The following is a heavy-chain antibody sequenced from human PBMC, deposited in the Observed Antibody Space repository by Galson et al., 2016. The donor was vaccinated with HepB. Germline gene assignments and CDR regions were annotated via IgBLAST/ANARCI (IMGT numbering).Heavy chain of an antibody. CDR1: GFTFSSYS. Sequence: SLRLSCAASGFTFSSYSMHWVRQAPGKVPEWVAGIADDGSQKYYADTVQGRFTITRDNSKNTLYLQMTSLRVEDTAVCFCARVSSGWFGAHWGQGALVTVSS. D-gene: IGHD3-22*01. CDR3: ARVSSGWFGAH. CDR2: IADDGSQK. V-gene: IGHV3-30*04. J-gene: IGHJ4*02.